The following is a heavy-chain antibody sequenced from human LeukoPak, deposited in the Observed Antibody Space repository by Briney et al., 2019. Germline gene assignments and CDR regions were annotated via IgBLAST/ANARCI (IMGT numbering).Heavy chain of an antibody. CDR1: GFTFSDYY. V-gene: IGHV3-11*01. D-gene: IGHD3/OR15-3a*01. CDR2: ISSSGSTI. CDR3: AKDRQLDYVSGSLGY. J-gene: IGHJ4*02. Sequence: GGSLRLSCAASGFTFSDYYMSWIRQAPGKGLEWVSYISSSGSTIYYADSVKGRFTISRDNAKNSLYLQMNSLRAEDTALYYCAKDRQLDYVSGSLGYWGQGTLVTVSS.